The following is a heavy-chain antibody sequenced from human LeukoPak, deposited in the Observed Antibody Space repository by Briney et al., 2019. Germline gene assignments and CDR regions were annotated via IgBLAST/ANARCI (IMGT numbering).Heavy chain of an antibody. J-gene: IGHJ5*02. CDR1: GYSFTSYW. V-gene: IGHV5-51*01. D-gene: IGHD3-10*01. Sequence: GESLKISCKGSGYSFTSYWIGWVRQMPGKGLEWMGIIYPGDSDTRYSPSFQGQVTISADKSISTAYLQSSSLKASGTAIFYCARLTGSYFDWFDPWGQGTLVTVSS. CDR3: ARLTGSYFDWFDP. CDR2: IYPGDSDT.